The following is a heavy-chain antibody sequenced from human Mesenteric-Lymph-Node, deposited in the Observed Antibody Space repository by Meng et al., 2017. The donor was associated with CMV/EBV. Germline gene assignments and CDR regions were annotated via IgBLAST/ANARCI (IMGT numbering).Heavy chain of an antibody. CDR3: ARGDILVGYCIDY. V-gene: IGHV1-3*01. CDR2: INAGNGNT. J-gene: IGHJ4*02. Sequence: TPYGYICTNKAVRWVRQAPGQRLEWMGWINAGNGNTKYSQKFQGRVTITRDTSASTGYMELSSLRSEDTAVYYCARGDILVGYCIDYWGQGALVTVSS. D-gene: IGHD3-9*01. CDR1: GYICTNKA.